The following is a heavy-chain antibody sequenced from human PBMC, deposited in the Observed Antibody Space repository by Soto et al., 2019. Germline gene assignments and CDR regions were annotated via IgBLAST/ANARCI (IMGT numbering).Heavy chain of an antibody. CDR2: IYYLGNT. CDR3: AGLYPYDSSGYHLAY. V-gene: IGHV4-39*01. Sequence: SETLSLTCTVSGASIRSSSSYWGWIRQPPGKGLEWVGSIYYLGNTYYNPSLGSRVTISLDTSKNQFSLRLSSVTAADTAVFYCAGLYPYDSSGYHLAYWGQGALVTVS. J-gene: IGHJ4*02. D-gene: IGHD3-22*01. CDR1: GASIRSSSSY.